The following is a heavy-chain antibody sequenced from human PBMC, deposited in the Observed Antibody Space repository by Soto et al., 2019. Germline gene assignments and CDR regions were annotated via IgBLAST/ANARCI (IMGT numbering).Heavy chain of an antibody. V-gene: IGHV1-46*01. CDR3: AILRASDYKDGYYFDY. CDR1: GYTFTSYG. J-gene: IGHJ4*02. CDR2: INPSGGST. Sequence: ASVKVSCKASGYTFTSYGIIWVRQAPGQGLEWMGWINPSGGSTSYAQKFQGRVTMTRDTSTSTVYMELSSLRSEDTAVYYCAILRASDYKDGYYFDYWGQGTLVTVSS. D-gene: IGHD4-4*01.